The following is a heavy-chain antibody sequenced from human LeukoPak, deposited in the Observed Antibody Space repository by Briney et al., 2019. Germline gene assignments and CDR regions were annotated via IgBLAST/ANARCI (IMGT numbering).Heavy chain of an antibody. D-gene: IGHD6-6*01. CDR1: GYTFSSYG. V-gene: IGHV1-18*01. J-gene: IGHJ4*02. CDR3: ARAPLYGSCEY. Sequence: ASGKVSCKASGYTFSSYGISWVRQGPGQGLELMGWISSYNGNTNYAQKLQGRVTMTTDTSTSTAYMELRSLRSDDTAVYYCARAPLYGSCEYWGQGTLVTVSS. CDR2: ISSYNGNT.